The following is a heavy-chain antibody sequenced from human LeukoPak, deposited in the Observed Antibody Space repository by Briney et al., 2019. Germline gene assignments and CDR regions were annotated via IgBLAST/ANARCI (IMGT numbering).Heavy chain of an antibody. V-gene: IGHV4-34*01. Sequence: PAETLSLTCAVYGDSFSGYYWSWIRQPPGKGLEWIGEINHSGSTNYNPSLKSRVTISVDTSKNQFSLQLSSVPAADTAVYYCLSTPFNCDYIWGSYRYRRAFDIWGQGTMVSVSS. D-gene: IGHD3-16*02. CDR1: GDSFSGYY. CDR3: LSTPFNCDYIWGSYRYRRAFDI. J-gene: IGHJ3*02. CDR2: INHSGST.